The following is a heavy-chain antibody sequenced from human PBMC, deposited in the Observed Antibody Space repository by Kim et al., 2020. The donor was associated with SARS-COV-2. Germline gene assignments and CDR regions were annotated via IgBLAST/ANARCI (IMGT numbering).Heavy chain of an antibody. V-gene: IGHV3-48*01. Sequence: GGSLRLSCSASRFIFSEYGMHWVRQTPGRGLEWVSYIGPGNSTIYYADSLKGRFTISRDNAKNSLFLELTSLRLDDTAVYFCVRNSLLIFGLFDYWGQGALVAVSS. CDR3: VRNSLLIFGLFDY. D-gene: IGHD2-8*01. CDR2: IGPGNSTI. J-gene: IGHJ4*02. CDR1: RFIFSEYG.